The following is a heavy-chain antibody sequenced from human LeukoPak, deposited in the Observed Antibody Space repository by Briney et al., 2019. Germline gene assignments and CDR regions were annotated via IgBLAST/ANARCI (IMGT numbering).Heavy chain of an antibody. CDR1: GGSFSGYY. V-gene: IGHV4-34*01. Sequence: SETLSLTCAVYGGSFSGYYWSWIRQPPGKGLEWIGEISHSGSTNYNPSLKSRVTISVDTSKNQFSLKLSSVTAADTAVYYCARLDSSGYSPYWGQGTLVTVSS. D-gene: IGHD3-22*01. J-gene: IGHJ4*02. CDR3: ARLDSSGYSPY. CDR2: ISHSGST.